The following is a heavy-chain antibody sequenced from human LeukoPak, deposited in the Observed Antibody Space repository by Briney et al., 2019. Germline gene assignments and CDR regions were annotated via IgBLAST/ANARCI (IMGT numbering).Heavy chain of an antibody. J-gene: IGHJ5*02. Sequence: SETLSLTCVVSGGSISSGDYYWSWIRQHPGKGLEWIGYIYYTGTTDYNPSLKSRVTISIDTSNNQFALKLRSVTAADTAVYYCASVQRELLLLGWIDPWGQGTLVTVSS. CDR1: GGSISSGDYY. CDR3: ASVQRELLLLGWIDP. V-gene: IGHV4-31*11. D-gene: IGHD1-1*01. CDR2: IYYTGTT.